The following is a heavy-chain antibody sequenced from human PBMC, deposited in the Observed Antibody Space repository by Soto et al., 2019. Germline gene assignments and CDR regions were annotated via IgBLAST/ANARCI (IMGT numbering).Heavy chain of an antibody. CDR1: GFTFSSYG. D-gene: IGHD3-16*01. CDR3: AKGDYDYVWGSYFNWFDP. V-gene: IGHV3-30*18. Sequence: GGSLRLSCAASGFTFSSYGMHWVRQAPGKGLEWVAVISYDGSNKYYADSVKGRFTISRDNSKNTLYLQMNSLRAEDTAVYYCAKGDYDYVWGSYFNWFDPWGQGTLVTVSS. CDR2: ISYDGSNK. J-gene: IGHJ5*02.